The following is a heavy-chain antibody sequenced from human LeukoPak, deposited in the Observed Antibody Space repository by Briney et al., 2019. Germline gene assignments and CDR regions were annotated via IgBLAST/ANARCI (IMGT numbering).Heavy chain of an antibody. J-gene: IGHJ4*02. CDR3: ARGYDFWGDY. Sequence: GASVKVSCKASGYRFNSYGFTWVRQAPGQGLEWMGWISAYNGKTNYAQKLQGRVTMTTDTSTSTAYMESRSLRSNDTAVYYCARGYDFWGDYWGQGTLVTVSS. D-gene: IGHD3-3*01. CDR1: GYRFNSYG. V-gene: IGHV1-18*01. CDR2: ISAYNGKT.